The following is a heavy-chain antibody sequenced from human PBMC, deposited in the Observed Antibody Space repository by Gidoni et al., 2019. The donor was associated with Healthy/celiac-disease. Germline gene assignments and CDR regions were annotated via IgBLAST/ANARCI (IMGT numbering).Heavy chain of an antibody. CDR2: IIPILGIA. CDR1: GGTFSSYT. Sequence: QVQLVQSGAEVKKPGSSVTVSCKASGGTFSSYTIRWVRQAPGQGLEWMGRIIPILGIANYAQKFQGRVTITADKSTSTAYMELSSLRSEDTAVYYCASKGLSYCSGGSCYDDAFDIWGQGTMVTVSS. V-gene: IGHV1-69*02. D-gene: IGHD2-15*01. J-gene: IGHJ3*02. CDR3: ASKGLSYCSGGSCYDDAFDI.